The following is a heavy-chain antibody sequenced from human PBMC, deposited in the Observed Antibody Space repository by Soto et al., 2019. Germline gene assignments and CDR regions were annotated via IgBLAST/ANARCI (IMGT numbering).Heavy chain of an antibody. Sequence: GGSLRLSCAASGFTFSSSPMSWVRRAPGKGLDWVSAISPSGGSTYYADSVKGRFTISRENSKSTLVLQMNGLRAEDTAVYYCAKRVAAPYYYMDLWGKGTTVTVSS. V-gene: IGHV3-23*01. CDR3: AKRVAAPYYYMDL. J-gene: IGHJ6*03. CDR2: ISPSGGST. CDR1: GFTFSSSP. D-gene: IGHD6-6*01.